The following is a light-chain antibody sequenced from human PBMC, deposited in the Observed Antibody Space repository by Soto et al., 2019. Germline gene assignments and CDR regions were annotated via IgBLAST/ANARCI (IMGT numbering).Light chain of an antibody. V-gene: IGKV3-15*01. CDR3: QQYNNWPIT. CDR1: QSVGTL. CDR2: GAS. Sequence: EVVLTQSPATLSVSPGERATLSCRASQSVGTLLAWYHQKPGQAPRLLIYGASTRASTVADRFSGSGSGTDFTLTISSLQSEDFGVYYCQQYNNWPITFGQGKRLE. J-gene: IGKJ5*01.